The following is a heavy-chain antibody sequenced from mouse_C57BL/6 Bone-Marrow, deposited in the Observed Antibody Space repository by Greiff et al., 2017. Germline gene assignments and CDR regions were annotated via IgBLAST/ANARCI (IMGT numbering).Heavy chain of an antibody. Sequence: EVQLQQSGPELVQPGASVKISCKASGYTFTDYYMNWVKQSHGKSLEWIGDINPNNGGTSYNQKFKGKATLTVDKSSSTAYMELRSLTSEDSAVYYCSRDGYDVPYAMDYWGQGTSVTVSS. J-gene: IGHJ4*01. CDR2: INPNNGGT. CDR3: SRDGYDVPYAMDY. V-gene: IGHV1-26*01. D-gene: IGHD2-2*01. CDR1: GYTFTDYY.